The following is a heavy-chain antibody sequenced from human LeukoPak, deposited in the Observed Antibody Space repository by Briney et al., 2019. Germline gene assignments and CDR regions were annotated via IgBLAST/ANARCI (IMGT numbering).Heavy chain of an antibody. CDR1: GFTFSSYG. D-gene: IGHD3-22*01. CDR2: IRYDGSNK. V-gene: IGHV3-30*02. Sequence: PGGSLRLSCAASGFTFSSYGMHWVRQAPGKGLEWVAFIRYDGSNKYYADSVKGRFTISRDNSKNTLYLQMNSLRAEDTAVYYCAEDRPPYYYDSSGYYWGGYFDYWGQGTLVTVSS. CDR3: AEDRPPYYYDSSGYYWGGYFDY. J-gene: IGHJ4*02.